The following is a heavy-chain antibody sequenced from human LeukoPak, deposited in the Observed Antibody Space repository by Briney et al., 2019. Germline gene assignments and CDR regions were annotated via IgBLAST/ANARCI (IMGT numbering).Heavy chain of an antibody. CDR1: GGSISSYY. V-gene: IGHV4-59*08. J-gene: IGHJ4*02. CDR3: ARSRVGATGYYFDY. D-gene: IGHD1-26*01. Sequence: SETLSLTCTVSGGSISSYYWSWIRQPPGKGLEWIGYIYYSGSTNYNPSLKSRVTISVDTSKNQFSLKLSSVTAADTAVYYCARSRVGATGYYFDYWGQGTLVTVSS. CDR2: IYYSGST.